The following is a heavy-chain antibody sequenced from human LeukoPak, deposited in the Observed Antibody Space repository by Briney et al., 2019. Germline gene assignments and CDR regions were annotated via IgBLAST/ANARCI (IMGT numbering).Heavy chain of an antibody. V-gene: IGHV4-4*07. CDR3: ARSRPYSSSWYGYYYYMDV. CDR1: GGSISSYY. D-gene: IGHD6-13*01. J-gene: IGHJ6*03. CDR2: IYTSGST. Sequence: NTSETLSLTCTVSGGSISSYYWSWIRQSAGKGLEWIGRIYTSGSTNYNPSLKSRVTMSVDTSKNQFSLKLSSVTAADTAVYYCARSRPYSSSWYGYYYYMDVWGKGTTVTVSS.